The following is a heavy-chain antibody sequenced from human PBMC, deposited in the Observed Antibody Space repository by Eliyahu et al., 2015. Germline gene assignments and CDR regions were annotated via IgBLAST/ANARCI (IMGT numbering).Heavy chain of an antibody. V-gene: IGHV4-34*01. CDR2: INHSGSK. CDR3: ARGVSTSVTTLDWYFDL. CDR1: GVSFSGYY. D-gene: IGHD4-17*01. Sequence: QVQLQQWGAGLLKPSEXLSLTCGVSGVSFSGYYWTWXRQSPGKGLXWIGEINHSGSKDYNPSLKSRLTISVDTSKNHFSLTLSSLTAADTGIYYCARGVSTSVTTLDWYFDLWGRGTLVNVSS. J-gene: IGHJ2*01.